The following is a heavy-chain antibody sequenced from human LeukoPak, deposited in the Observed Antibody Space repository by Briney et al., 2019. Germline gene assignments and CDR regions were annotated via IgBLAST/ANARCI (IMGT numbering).Heavy chain of an antibody. J-gene: IGHJ5*02. CDR1: GATISSYY. D-gene: IGHD2-21*02. Sequence: SETLSLTCTVSGATISSYYWSWIRQPPGMGLMWIGYLYYSGSTNDNHSLKSRVIISVDTSKNQFLLMLSSVTAADTAVYYCAGDSGGGGWFDPWGQGTLVTVSS. CDR3: AGDSGGGGWFDP. V-gene: IGHV4-59*01. CDR2: LYYSGST.